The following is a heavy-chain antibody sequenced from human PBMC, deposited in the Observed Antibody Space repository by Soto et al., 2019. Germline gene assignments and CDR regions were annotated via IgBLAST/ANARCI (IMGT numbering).Heavy chain of an antibody. J-gene: IGHJ4*02. CDR1: GYTFTGYY. Sequence: ASVKVSCKASGYTFTGYYMHWVRQAPGQGLEWMGWINPNSGGTNYAQKFQGRVTMTRDTSISTAYMELSRLRSDDTAVYYCARGYSSSSGFKFTDYWGQGTLVTVSS. CDR2: INPNSGGT. V-gene: IGHV1-2*02. CDR3: ARGYSSSSGFKFTDY. D-gene: IGHD6-6*01.